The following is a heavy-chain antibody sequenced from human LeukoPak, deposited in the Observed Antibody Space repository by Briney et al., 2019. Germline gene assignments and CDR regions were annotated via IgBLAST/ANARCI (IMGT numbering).Heavy chain of an antibody. V-gene: IGHV4-30-2*01. CDR1: GGSISSGGYS. CDR3: ARSQRGYSYGPFDY. J-gene: IGHJ4*02. D-gene: IGHD5-18*01. Sequence: SETLSLTCAVSGGSISSGGYSWSWIRQPPGKGLEWIGYIYHSGSTHYNPSFKSRVTISVDRSKNQFSLKLSSVTAADTAVYYCARSQRGYSYGPFDYWGQGTLVTVSS. CDR2: IYHSGST.